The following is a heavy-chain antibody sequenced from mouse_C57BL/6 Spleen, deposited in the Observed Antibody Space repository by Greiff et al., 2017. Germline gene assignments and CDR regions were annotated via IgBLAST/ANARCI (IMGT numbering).Heavy chain of an antibody. J-gene: IGHJ4*01. Sequence: VQLQQSGPELVKPGASVKISCKASGYSFTGYYMNWVKQSPEKSLEWIGEINPSTGGTTYNQKFKAKATLTVDKSSSTAYMQLKSLTSEDAAVYYCARRGNYYAMDDWGEGSSVTVSS. D-gene: IGHD2-1*01. V-gene: IGHV1-42*01. CDR3: ARRGNYYAMDD. CDR2: INPSTGGT. CDR1: GYSFTGYY.